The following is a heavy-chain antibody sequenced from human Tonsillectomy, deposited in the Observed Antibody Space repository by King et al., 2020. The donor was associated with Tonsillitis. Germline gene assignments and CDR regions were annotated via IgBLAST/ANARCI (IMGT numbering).Heavy chain of an antibody. D-gene: IGHD1-26*01. CDR2: INHSGST. CDR3: ATSAADPNIVGATRSFWFDP. CDR1: GGSFSGYY. V-gene: IGHV4-34*01. Sequence: VQLQQWGAGLLKPSETLSLTCAVYGGSFSGYYWSWIRQPPGKGLEWIGEINHSGSTNYNPSLKSRVTLSVDTSKNQFSLKLSSVTAADTAVYYCATSAADPNIVGATRSFWFDPWGQGTLVTVSS. J-gene: IGHJ5*02.